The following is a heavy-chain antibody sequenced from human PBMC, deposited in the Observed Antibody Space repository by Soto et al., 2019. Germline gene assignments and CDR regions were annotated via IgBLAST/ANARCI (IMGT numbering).Heavy chain of an antibody. CDR3: ARDPRSMMHLDY. D-gene: IGHD3-16*01. CDR1: EFTFSSYA. Sequence: QVQLVESVGGVVQPGRSLRLSCAASEFTFSSYAMHWVRQAPGKGLEWVAVISYDGSNKYYADSVKGRFTISRDNSKNTLYLQLNSLRAEDTAVYYCARDPRSMMHLDYWGQGTLVTVSS. J-gene: IGHJ4*02. CDR2: ISYDGSNK. V-gene: IGHV3-30-3*01.